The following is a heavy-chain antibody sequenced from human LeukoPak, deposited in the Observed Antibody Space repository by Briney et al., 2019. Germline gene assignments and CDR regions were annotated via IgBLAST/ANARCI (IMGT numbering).Heavy chain of an antibody. V-gene: IGHV1-2*06. Sequence: GASLKVSCTASGYTFTGYYMHWVRQAPGQRLEWMGRINPNSGGTNYAQKFQGRVTMTRDTSISTAYMELSRLRSDDTAVYYCARDRVVVVPAVTKSGRFDPWGQGTLVTVSS. CDR1: GYTFTGYY. CDR3: ARDRVVVVPAVTKSGRFDP. CDR2: INPNSGGT. J-gene: IGHJ5*02. D-gene: IGHD2-2*01.